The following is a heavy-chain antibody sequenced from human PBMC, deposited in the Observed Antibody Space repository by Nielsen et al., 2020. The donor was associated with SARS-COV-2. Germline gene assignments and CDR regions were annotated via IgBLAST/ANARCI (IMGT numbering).Heavy chain of an antibody. J-gene: IGHJ6*02. V-gene: IGHV1-2*02. CDR1: GYTFTGYY. D-gene: IGHD3-22*01. CDR3: ARAHYTMVITTAYYYYGMDV. CDR2: INPNSGGT. Sequence: ASVKVSCKASGYTFTGYYMHWVRQAPGQGLEWMGWINPNSGGTNYAQKFQGRVTMTRDTSISTAYMELSRLRSEDTAVYYCARAHYTMVITTAYYYYGMDVWGQGTTVTVSS.